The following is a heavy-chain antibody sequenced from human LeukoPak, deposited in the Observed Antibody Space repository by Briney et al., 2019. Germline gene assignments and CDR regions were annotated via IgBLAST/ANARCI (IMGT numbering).Heavy chain of an antibody. CDR2: VQHIGGET. D-gene: IGHD5-18*01. V-gene: IGHV3-7*04. CDR3: AKDHSKIQPFDY. CDR1: GFTFSNSW. Sequence: GGSLRLSCAGSGFTFSNSWMGWVRQAPGKGLEWVANVQHIGGETYYVDSVKGRFTISRDNSKNTLYLQMNSLRAEDTAVYYCAKDHSKIQPFDYWGQGTLVTVSS. J-gene: IGHJ4*02.